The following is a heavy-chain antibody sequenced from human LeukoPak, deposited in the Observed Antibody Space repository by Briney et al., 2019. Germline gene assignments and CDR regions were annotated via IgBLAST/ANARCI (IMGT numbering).Heavy chain of an antibody. J-gene: IGHJ4*02. CDR3: ARQNTAMVGAPIDC. Sequence: SETLSLTCTVSGGSISSYYWSWIRQPAGKGLEWIGRIYTSGSTNYNPSLKSRVTMSVDTSKNQFSLKLSSVTAADTAVYYCARQNTAMVGAPIDCWGQGTLVTVSS. CDR2: IYTSGST. CDR1: GGSISSYY. D-gene: IGHD5-18*01. V-gene: IGHV4-4*07.